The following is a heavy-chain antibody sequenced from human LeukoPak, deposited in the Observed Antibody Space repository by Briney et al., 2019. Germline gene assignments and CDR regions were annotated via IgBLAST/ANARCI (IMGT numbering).Heavy chain of an antibody. Sequence: PGGSLRLSCAASGFTFSTYWMHWVRQAPGEGLVWVSRIKSDGSDTSYADSVKGRFTISRDNAKNTLYLQMNSLRAVDTAVYYCARGFWTGVEYWGQGALVTVSS. CDR3: ARGFWTGVEY. CDR2: IKSDGSDT. J-gene: IGHJ4*02. V-gene: IGHV3-74*01. D-gene: IGHD3/OR15-3a*01. CDR1: GFTFSTYW.